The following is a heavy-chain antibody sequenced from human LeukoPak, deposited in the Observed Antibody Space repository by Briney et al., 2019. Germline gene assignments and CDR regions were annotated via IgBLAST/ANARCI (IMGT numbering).Heavy chain of an antibody. V-gene: IGHV3-30*02. Sequence: PGGSLRLSCPASGFTFSSYGMHWVRQAPGKGLEWVAFIRYDGSNKYYADSVRGRFTISRDNSKNTLYLQMNSLRAEDTAVYYCAKDLGELIPFDIWGQGTMVTVSS. D-gene: IGHD3-10*01. CDR3: AKDLGELIPFDI. J-gene: IGHJ3*02. CDR2: IRYDGSNK. CDR1: GFTFSSYG.